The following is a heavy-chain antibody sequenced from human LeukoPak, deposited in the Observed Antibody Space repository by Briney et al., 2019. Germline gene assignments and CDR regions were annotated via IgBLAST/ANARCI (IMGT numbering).Heavy chain of an antibody. CDR2: ISSSSSYT. D-gene: IGHD2-15*01. V-gene: IGHV3-21*01. Sequence: GGPLRLSCAASGFTFSSYSMNWVRQAPGKGLEWVSSISSSSSYTYYADSVKGRFTISRDNAKNSLYLQMNSLRAEDTAVYYCARELLGYCSGGSCSGGYWGQGTLVTVSS. CDR3: ARELLGYCSGGSCSGGY. CDR1: GFTFSSYS. J-gene: IGHJ4*02.